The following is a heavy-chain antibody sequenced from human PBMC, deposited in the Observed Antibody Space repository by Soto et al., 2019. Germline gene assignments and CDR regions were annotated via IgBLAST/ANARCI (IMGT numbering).Heavy chain of an antibody. J-gene: IGHJ4*02. CDR3: ARRIRSYCSSTSCCDFDY. V-gene: IGHV1-46*01. D-gene: IGHD2-2*01. CDR2: INPSGGST. Sequence: ASVKVSCKASGYTFTSYYMHWVRQAPGQGLEWMGIINPSGGSTSYAQKFQGRVTMTRDTSTSTVYMELSSLRSEDTAVYYCARRIRSYCSSTSCCDFDYWGQGTLVTVSS. CDR1: GYTFTSYY.